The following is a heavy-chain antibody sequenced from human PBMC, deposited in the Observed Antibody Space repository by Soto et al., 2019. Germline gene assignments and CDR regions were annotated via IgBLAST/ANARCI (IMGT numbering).Heavy chain of an antibody. CDR1: DRMVGLNY. Sequence: PGGDLRHCCRASDRMVGLNYMNWVRQAPGKGLELVSVLSTDGTPYYADFVQGRFTISRDISKNTVFLEMNNLRVDDTAIYHCASSTSFASSHFYRNELCCPTTPASDP. D-gene: IGHD1-1*01. CDR2: LSTDGTP. V-gene: IGHV3-53*01. CDR3: ASSTSFASSHFYRNELCCPTTPASDP. J-gene: IGHJ5*02.